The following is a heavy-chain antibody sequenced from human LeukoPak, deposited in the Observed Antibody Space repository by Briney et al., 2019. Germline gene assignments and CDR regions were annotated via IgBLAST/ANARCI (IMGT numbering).Heavy chain of an antibody. CDR2: ISGSGGST. Sequence: GGSLRLSCAASGCTFSSYAMSWVRQAPGKGLEWVSAISGSGGSTYYADSVKGRFTISRDNSKNTLYLQMNSLRAEDTAVYYCANRVYGAYPFDYWGQGTLVTVSS. V-gene: IGHV3-23*01. CDR1: GCTFSSYA. J-gene: IGHJ4*02. CDR3: ANRVYGAYPFDY. D-gene: IGHD4-17*01.